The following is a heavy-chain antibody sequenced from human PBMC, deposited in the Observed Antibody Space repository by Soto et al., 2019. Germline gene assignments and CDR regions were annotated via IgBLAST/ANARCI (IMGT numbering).Heavy chain of an antibody. D-gene: IGHD6-13*01. Sequence: SETLSLTCAVYGGSFSGYYWSWIRQPPGKGLEWIGEINHSGSTNYNPSLKSRVTISVDTSKNQFSLQLTSVTVEDTAVYYCATSYGNAWYTYWGQGTQITVSS. V-gene: IGHV4-34*01. CDR1: GGSFSGYY. CDR3: ATSYGNAWYTY. CDR2: INHSGST. J-gene: IGHJ4*02.